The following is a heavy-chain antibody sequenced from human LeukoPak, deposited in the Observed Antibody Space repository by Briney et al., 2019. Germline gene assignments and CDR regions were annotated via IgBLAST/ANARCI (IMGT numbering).Heavy chain of an antibody. V-gene: IGHV1-8*03. D-gene: IGHD3-3*01. CDR2: MNPNSGNT. CDR1: GYTFTSYD. J-gene: IGHJ3*02. Sequence: GASVKVSCKASGYTFTSYDINWVRQATGQGLEWMGWMNPNSGNTGYAQKFQGRVTITRNTSISTAYMELSSLRSEDTAVYYCARASTSSWGGYYIVSGAFDIWGQGTMVTVSS. CDR3: ARASTSSWGGYYIVSGAFDI.